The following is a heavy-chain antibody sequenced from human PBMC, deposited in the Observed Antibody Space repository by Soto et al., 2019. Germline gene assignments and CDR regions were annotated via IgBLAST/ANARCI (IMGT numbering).Heavy chain of an antibody. CDR1: GFTFSSYS. Sequence: EVQLVESGGGLVQPGGSLRLSCAASGFTFSSYSMNWVRQAPGKGLEWVSYISSSSSTIYYADSVKGRFTISRDNAKNSLYLQVNSLRDEDTAVYYCARVFTIFRWFDPWGQGTLVTVSS. CDR3: ARVFTIFRWFDP. CDR2: ISSSSSTI. J-gene: IGHJ5*02. D-gene: IGHD3-3*01. V-gene: IGHV3-48*02.